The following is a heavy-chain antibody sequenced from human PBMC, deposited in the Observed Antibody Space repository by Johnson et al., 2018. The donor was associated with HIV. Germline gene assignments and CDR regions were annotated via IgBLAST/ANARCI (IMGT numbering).Heavy chain of an antibody. CDR2: ISYDGSNK. D-gene: IGHD2-21*02. V-gene: IGHV3-30*04. CDR1: GFTFSSYP. CDR3: ARGGGCCGDCYSGYDAFDI. Sequence: QVQLVESGGGVVQPGRSLRLSCAASGFTFSSYPIHWVRQAPGKGLEWVAVISYDGSNKYYADSVKGRFTISRDNSKNTLYLQMNSLRTWDTAVYYCARGGGCCGDCYSGYDAFDIWGQGTMVTVSS. J-gene: IGHJ3*02.